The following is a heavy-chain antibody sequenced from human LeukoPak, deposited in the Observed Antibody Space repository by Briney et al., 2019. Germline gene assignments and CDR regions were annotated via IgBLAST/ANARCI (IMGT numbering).Heavy chain of an antibody. Sequence: PGGSLRLSCAASGFTFSGYSMNWVRQAPGKGLEWVSYISSTSSTIYYADSVKGRFTISRDNAKNSLYLQMNSLRAEDTAVYYCVRDRICSGYDSGGSWGQGTLVTVSS. J-gene: IGHJ4*02. CDR1: GFTFSGYS. CDR3: VRDRICSGYDSGGS. V-gene: IGHV3-48*01. D-gene: IGHD3-3*01. CDR2: ISSTSSTI.